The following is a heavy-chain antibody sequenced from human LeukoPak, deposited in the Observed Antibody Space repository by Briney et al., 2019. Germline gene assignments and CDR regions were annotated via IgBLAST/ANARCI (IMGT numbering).Heavy chain of an antibody. CDR1: GGSISGSNW. V-gene: IGHV4-4*02. D-gene: IGHD6-6*01. Sequence: SQTLSLTCVVSGGSISGSNWWSWVRQPPGKGLEWIGEIYHSGSTNYNPSLESRVTISIDRSNNQFSLKLSSVTAADTAVYYCARGRTSSYLGGGFDYWGQGTLVTVSS. CDR3: ARGRTSSYLGGGFDY. CDR2: IYHSGST. J-gene: IGHJ4*02.